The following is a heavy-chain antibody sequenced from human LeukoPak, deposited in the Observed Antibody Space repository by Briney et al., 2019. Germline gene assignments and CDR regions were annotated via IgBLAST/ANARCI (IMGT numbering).Heavy chain of an antibody. CDR2: IYTSGST. CDR3: ARGFYDILKDYYYMDV. J-gene: IGHJ6*03. D-gene: IGHD3-9*01. Sequence: PSETLSLTCTVSGGSINSGSYYWSWIRQPAGKGLEWIGRIYTSGSTNYNPSLKSRVTISVDMSKNQFSLKLSSVTAADTAVYYCARGFYDILKDYYYMDVWGKGTTVTISS. V-gene: IGHV4-61*02. CDR1: GGSINSGSYY.